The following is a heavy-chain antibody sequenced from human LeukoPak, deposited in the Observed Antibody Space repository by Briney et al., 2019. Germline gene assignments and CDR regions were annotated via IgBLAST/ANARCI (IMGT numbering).Heavy chain of an antibody. J-gene: IGHJ5*02. Sequence: GGSLRLSCAASGFTFSSYSMNWVRQAPGKGLEWVSSISSSSSYIYYADSVKGRFTISRDNAKNSLYLQMNSLRAEDTAVYYCARDGGYCSGGSCYPHNWFDPWGQGTLVTVSS. CDR1: GFTFSSYS. CDR3: ARDGGYCSGGSCYPHNWFDP. V-gene: IGHV3-21*04. CDR2: ISSSSSYI. D-gene: IGHD2-15*01.